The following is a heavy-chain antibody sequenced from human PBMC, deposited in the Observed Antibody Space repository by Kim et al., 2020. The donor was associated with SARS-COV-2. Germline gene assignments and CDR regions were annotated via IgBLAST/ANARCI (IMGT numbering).Heavy chain of an antibody. CDR3: ARDIPIAVAGGAEDAFDI. Sequence: SVKVSCKASGGTFSSYAISWVRQAPGQGLEWMGGIIPIFGTANYAQKFQGRVTITADESTNTDYMDLSSLRSEDTAVYYCARDIPIAVAGGAEDAFDIW. CDR2: IIPIFGTA. D-gene: IGHD6-19*01. CDR1: GGTFSSYA. V-gene: IGHV1-69*13. J-gene: IGHJ3*02.